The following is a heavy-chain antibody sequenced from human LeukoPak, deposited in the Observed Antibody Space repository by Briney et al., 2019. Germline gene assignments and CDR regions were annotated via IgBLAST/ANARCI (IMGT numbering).Heavy chain of an antibody. J-gene: IGHJ4*02. CDR2: ISTTSGNI. CDR3: ARDGMGAT. CDR1: GFTFSSYS. D-gene: IGHD1-26*01. Sequence: GGSLRLSCAASGFTFSSYSMNWVRQAPGKGLEWVAAISTTSGNIYYADSVKGRFTISRDNAKNSLYLQMNSLRVEDTALYYCARDGMGATWGQGTLVTVSS. V-gene: IGHV3-21*01.